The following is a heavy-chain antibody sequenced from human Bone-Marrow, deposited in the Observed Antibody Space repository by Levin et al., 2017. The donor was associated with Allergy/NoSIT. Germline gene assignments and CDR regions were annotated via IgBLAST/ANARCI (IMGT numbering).Heavy chain of an antibody. J-gene: IGHJ4*02. D-gene: IGHD2-2*01. Sequence: GESLKISCAASGFTFSSYAMSWVRQAPGKGLEWVSAISGSGGSTYYADSVKGRFTISRDNSKNTLYLQMNSLRAEDTAVYYCAKDQDIVVVPAAFLYWGQGTLVTVSS. V-gene: IGHV3-23*01. CDR3: AKDQDIVVVPAAFLY. CDR1: GFTFSSYA. CDR2: ISGSGGST.